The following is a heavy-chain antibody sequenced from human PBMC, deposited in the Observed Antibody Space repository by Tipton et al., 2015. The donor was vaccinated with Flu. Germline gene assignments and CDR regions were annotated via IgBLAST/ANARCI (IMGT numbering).Heavy chain of an antibody. CDR2: IYYSGST. J-gene: IGHJ4*02. V-gene: IGHV4-59*08. Sequence: TLSLTCTVSGGFINSYYWTWIRQPPGKGLEWIGYIYYSGSTDYNPSLKSRVTISVDRSKKQFSLMLRSVTAADTAVYYCARLSYYDVDLKNFYFDYWGQGALVTVSS. D-gene: IGHD3-10*02. CDR1: GGFINSYY. CDR3: ARLSYYDVDLKNFYFDY.